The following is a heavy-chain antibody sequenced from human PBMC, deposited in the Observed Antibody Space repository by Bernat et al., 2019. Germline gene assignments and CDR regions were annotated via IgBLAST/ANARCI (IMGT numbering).Heavy chain of an antibody. J-gene: IGHJ6*02. CDR2: IYYSGST. Sequence: QVQLQESGPGLVKPSETLSLTCTVSGGSVSSGSYYWSWIRQPPGKGLEWIGYIYYSGSTNYNPSLKSRVTISVDTSKNQFSLKLSSVTAADTAVYYCARDTIAVAGTYYYGMDVWGQGTTVTVSS. CDR1: GGSVSSGSYY. D-gene: IGHD6-19*01. CDR3: ARDTIAVAGTYYYGMDV. V-gene: IGHV4-61*01.